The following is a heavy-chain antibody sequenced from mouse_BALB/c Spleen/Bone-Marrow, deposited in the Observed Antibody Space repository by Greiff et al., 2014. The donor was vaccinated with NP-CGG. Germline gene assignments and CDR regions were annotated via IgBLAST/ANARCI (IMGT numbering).Heavy chain of an antibody. CDR2: IWGGGIT. CDR1: GFSLTDYG. CDR3: AKHDTTVVLDY. V-gene: IGHV2-6-5*01. J-gene: IGHJ2*01. D-gene: IGHD1-1*01. Sequence: QVQLKQSGPGLVAPSQSLSITCTVSGFSLTDYGVSWIRQPPGKGLEWLGVIWGGGITYYNSTLKSRLSISEDNSKSQVFLKMNSLQTDDTAMYYCAKHDTTVVLDYWGQGTTLTVSS.